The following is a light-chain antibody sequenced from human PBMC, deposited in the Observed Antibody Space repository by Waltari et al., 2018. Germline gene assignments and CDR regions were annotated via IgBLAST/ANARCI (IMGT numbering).Light chain of an antibody. J-gene: IGLJ2*01. CDR2: VNSDGSH. CDR1: SGHSSYA. V-gene: IGLV4-69*01. CDR3: QTWGTGPRV. Sequence: QVVLTQSPSASASLGASVKLPCTLSSGHSSYAIAWHKQQPEKGPRYLMKVNSDGSHNKGDGIPERFSGSSSGAERYLTISGLQSEDEADYYCQTWGTGPRVFGGGTKLTVL.